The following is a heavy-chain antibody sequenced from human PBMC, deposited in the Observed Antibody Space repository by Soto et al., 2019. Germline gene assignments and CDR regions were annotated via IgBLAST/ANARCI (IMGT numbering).Heavy chain of an antibody. V-gene: IGHV5-51*01. CDR2: IYPGDSDT. D-gene: IGHD3-22*01. J-gene: IGHJ3*02. CDR3: ARRGYYYDSSGHHHDAFDI. CDR1: GYSFTSQW. Sequence: GESLKISCKGSGYSFTSQWIGWVRQLPGKGLEWMGMIYPGDSDTRYTPSFQGRVTISADKSTSTAYLQWNSLRASDTAMYYCARRGYYYDSSGHHHDAFDIWGQGTLVTVS.